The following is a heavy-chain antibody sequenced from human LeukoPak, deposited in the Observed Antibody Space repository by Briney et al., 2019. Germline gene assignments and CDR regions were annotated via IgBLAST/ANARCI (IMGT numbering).Heavy chain of an antibody. D-gene: IGHD3-22*01. CDR1: GFTFSSYA. CDR3: AKDPNYYDSSGYYYPRTEYFQH. CDR2: ISGSGGST. Sequence: PGGSLGLSCAASGFTFSSYAMSWVRQAPGKGLEWVSAISGSGGSTYYADSVKGRFTISRDNSKNTLYLQMNSLRAEDTAVYYCAKDPNYYDSSGYYYPRTEYFQHWGQGTLVTVSS. J-gene: IGHJ1*01. V-gene: IGHV3-23*01.